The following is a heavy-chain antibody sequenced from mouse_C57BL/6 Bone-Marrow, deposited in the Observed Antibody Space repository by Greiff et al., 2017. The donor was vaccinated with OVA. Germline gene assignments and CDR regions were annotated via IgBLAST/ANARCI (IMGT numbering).Heavy chain of an antibody. CDR1: GYTFTSYW. J-gene: IGHJ3*01. CDR3: ARGGQLRLPWFAY. CDR2: IHPNSGST. V-gene: IGHV1-64*01. Sequence: QVQLQQPGAELVKPGASVKLSCKASGYTFTSYWMHWVKQRPGQGLEWIGMIHPNSGSTNYNEKVKSKATLTVDKSSSTAYMQLSSLTSEDSAVYYCARGGQLRLPWFAYWGQGTLVTVSA. D-gene: IGHD3-2*02.